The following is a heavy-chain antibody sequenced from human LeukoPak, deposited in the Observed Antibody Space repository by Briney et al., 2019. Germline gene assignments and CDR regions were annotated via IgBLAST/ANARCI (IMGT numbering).Heavy chain of an antibody. CDR3: AKDHGIAAAFLSY. CDR1: GFTFSSYG. CDR2: ISYDGSNK. Sequence: PGGSLRLSCAASGFTFSSYGMHWVRQAPGKGLEWVAVISYDGSNKYYADSVKGRFTISRDNSKNTLYLQMNSLRAEDTAVYYCAKDHGIAAAFLSYWGQGTLVTVSS. V-gene: IGHV3-30*18. D-gene: IGHD6-13*01. J-gene: IGHJ4*02.